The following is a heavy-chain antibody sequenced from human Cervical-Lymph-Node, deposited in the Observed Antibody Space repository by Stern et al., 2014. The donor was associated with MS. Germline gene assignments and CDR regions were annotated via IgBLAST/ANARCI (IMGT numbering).Heavy chain of an antibody. V-gene: IGHV3-15*01. Sequence: EVQLVQSGGGLVEPGGSLRLSCAASGFTFSNAWMIWVRQAPRKGLEWVGLIKTETEGGTTEYAAPVKGRFTISRDDSKNTLYLQMSSLKTEDTAVYYCTTRKDDYGDYGYDYWGQGTLVTVSS. CDR3: TTRKDDYGDYGYDY. D-gene: IGHD4-17*01. CDR1: GFTFSNAW. J-gene: IGHJ4*02. CDR2: IKTETEGGTT.